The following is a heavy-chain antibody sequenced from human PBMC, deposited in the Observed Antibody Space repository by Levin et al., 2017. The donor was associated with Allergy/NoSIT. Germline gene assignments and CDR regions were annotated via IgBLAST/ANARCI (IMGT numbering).Heavy chain of an antibody. J-gene: IGHJ4*02. Sequence: KISCKASGGTFSSYAISWVRQAPGQGLEWMGGIIPIFGTANYAQKFQGRVTITADESTSTAYMELSSLRSEDTAVYYCARGGGSSSYYFDYWGQGTLVTVSS. D-gene: IGHD6-6*01. V-gene: IGHV1-69*01. CDR1: GGTFSSYA. CDR3: ARGGGSSSYYFDY. CDR2: IIPIFGTA.